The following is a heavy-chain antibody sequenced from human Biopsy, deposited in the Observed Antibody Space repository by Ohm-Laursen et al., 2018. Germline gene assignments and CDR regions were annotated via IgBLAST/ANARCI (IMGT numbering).Heavy chain of an antibody. CDR2: IYYSGST. V-gene: IGHV4-59*08. D-gene: IGHD7-27*01. CDR1: GGSISSYY. J-gene: IGHJ6*02. Sequence: SDTLSLTCTVSGGSISSYYWSWIRQPPGKGLECIGYIYYSGSTNYSPSLKSRVTMSVDTSKNQFSLKLSSVTAADTAVYYCARLWGGYHFHGMDVGGQGTTVTVSS. CDR3: ARLWGGYHFHGMDV.